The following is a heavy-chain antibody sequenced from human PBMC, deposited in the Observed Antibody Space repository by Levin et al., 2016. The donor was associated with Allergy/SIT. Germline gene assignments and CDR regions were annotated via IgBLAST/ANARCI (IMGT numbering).Heavy chain of an antibody. CDR1: GSSISYYH. V-gene: IGHV4-59*01. CDR3: ARSGTEAIEY. Sequence: SETLSLTCSVSGSSISYYHWNWIRQSPGKGLEWIGYGYYSGTSNSETAKYNHSLESRLTISVDPSKNQFSLKLSSVTTADTAVYYCARSGTEAIEYWGQGTLVTVSS. CDR2: GYYSGTS. J-gene: IGHJ4*02. D-gene: IGHD2-15*01.